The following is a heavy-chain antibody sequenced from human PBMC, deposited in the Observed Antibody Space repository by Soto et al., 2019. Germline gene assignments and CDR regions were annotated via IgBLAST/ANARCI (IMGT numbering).Heavy chain of an antibody. CDR2: IYYSGNT. CDR1: GGSISSGDYY. J-gene: IGHJ6*02. CDR3: ARVLYYYYGMDV. Sequence: QVQLQESGPGLVKPSQTLSLTCTVSGGSISSGDYYWSWIRQPPGKGLEWIGYIYYSGNTYYNPSLKSRLTISVDTSKNQFSLKLSSVTATDTAVYYCARVLYYYYGMDVWGQGTTVTVSS. V-gene: IGHV4-30-4*01.